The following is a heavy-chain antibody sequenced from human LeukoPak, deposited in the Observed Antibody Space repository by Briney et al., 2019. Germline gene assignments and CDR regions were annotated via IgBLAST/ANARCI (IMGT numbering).Heavy chain of an antibody. V-gene: IGHV4-34*01. Sequence: SETLSLTCAVYGGSFSGYYWSWIRQPPGKGLEWIGEINHSGSTNYNPSLKSRVTISVDTSKNQFSLKLSSVTAADTAVYYCARPDIAVANVAGWYFDLWGRGTLVTVSS. CDR3: ARPDIAVANVAGWYFDL. J-gene: IGHJ2*01. CDR2: INHSGST. D-gene: IGHD6-19*01. CDR1: GGSFSGYY.